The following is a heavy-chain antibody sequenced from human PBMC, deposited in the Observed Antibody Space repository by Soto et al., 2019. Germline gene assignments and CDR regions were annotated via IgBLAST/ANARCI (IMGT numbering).Heavy chain of an antibody. V-gene: IGHV4-39*07. CDR2: IYYSGST. CDR1: GGSISSSSHY. Sequence: SETLSLTCTVSGGSISSSSHYWGWIRQPPGKGLEWIGNIYYSGSTFYNPSLKSRVTISVDTSKNQFSLKLSSVTAADTAVYYCARGSNGGVRFDYWGQGTLVTVSS. CDR3: ARGSNGGVRFDY. J-gene: IGHJ4*02. D-gene: IGHD3-16*01.